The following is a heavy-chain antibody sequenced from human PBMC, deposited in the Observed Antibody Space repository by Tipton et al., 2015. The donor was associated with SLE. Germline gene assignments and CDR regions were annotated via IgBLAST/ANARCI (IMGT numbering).Heavy chain of an antibody. CDR2: ISWDGGST. Sequence: SLRLSCAASGFTFDDYTMHWVRQAPGKGLEWVSLISWDGGSTYYADSVKGRFTISRDNSKNSLYLQMNSLRTEDTALYYCAKDKRASYYVDYWGQGTLVTVSS. D-gene: IGHD1-26*01. CDR1: GFTFDDYT. CDR3: AKDKRASYYVDY. J-gene: IGHJ4*02. V-gene: IGHV3-43*01.